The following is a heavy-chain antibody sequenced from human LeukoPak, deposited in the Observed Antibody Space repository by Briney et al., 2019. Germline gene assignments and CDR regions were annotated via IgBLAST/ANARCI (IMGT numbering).Heavy chain of an antibody. D-gene: IGHD6-6*01. CDR2: INHSGST. Sequence: PSETLSLTCTVSGGSFSGYYWSWIRQPPGKGLEWIGEINHSGSTNYNPSLKSRVTISVDTSKNQFSLKLSSVTAADTAVYYCARGVAARYDYWGQGTLVTVSS. J-gene: IGHJ4*02. V-gene: IGHV4-34*01. CDR1: GGSFSGYY. CDR3: ARGVAARYDY.